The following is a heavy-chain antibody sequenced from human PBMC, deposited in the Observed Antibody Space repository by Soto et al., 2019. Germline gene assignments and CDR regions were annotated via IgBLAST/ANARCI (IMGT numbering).Heavy chain of an antibody. Sequence: QVQLVQSGAEEKKPGASVKVSCKASGYTFTSYAMHWVRQAPGQRLEWMGWINAGNGNTKYSQKFQGRVTITRDTSGSTAYMELSSLRSEDTALYYCARSFGVVTALDYWGQGTLVTVSS. CDR3: ARSFGVVTALDY. V-gene: IGHV1-3*05. J-gene: IGHJ4*02. CDR2: INAGNGNT. CDR1: GYTFTSYA. D-gene: IGHD2-21*02.